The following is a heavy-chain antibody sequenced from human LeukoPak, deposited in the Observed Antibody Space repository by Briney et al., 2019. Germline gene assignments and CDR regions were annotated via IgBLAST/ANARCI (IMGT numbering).Heavy chain of an antibody. Sequence: SAKVSCKAPGGTFSSYAISWVRQAPGQGLEWMGGIIPIFGTANYAQKFQGRVTITADESTSTAYMELSSLRSEDAAVYYCARNRPKWGIDYWGQGTLVTVSS. V-gene: IGHV1-69*13. CDR3: ARNRPKWGIDY. CDR1: GGTFSSYA. D-gene: IGHD7-27*01. CDR2: IIPIFGTA. J-gene: IGHJ4*02.